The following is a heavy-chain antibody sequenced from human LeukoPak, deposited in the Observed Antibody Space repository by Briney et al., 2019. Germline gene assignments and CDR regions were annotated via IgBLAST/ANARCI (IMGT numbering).Heavy chain of an antibody. CDR3: ARHSRSGLAPD. D-gene: IGHD3-3*01. Sequence: SETLSLTCTVSGGSISSSSYYWGWIRQPPGKGLEWIGGIYYSGSTYYNPSLKSRVTISVDTSKNQFSLKLSSVTAADTAVYYCARHSRSGLAPDWGQGTLVTVSS. CDR1: GGSISSSSYY. J-gene: IGHJ4*02. CDR2: IYYSGST. V-gene: IGHV4-39*01.